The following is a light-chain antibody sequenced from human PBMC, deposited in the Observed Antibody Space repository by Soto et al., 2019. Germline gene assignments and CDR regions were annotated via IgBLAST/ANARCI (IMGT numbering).Light chain of an antibody. Sequence: SALTQPASVSGSPGQSITISCTGNSSDVGGYNYVSWYQQHPGKAPKLMIYDVSNRPSGVSNRFSGSKSGNTASLTISGLQAEDEADYYCSSYTSSSTRVFGTGTKVTVL. CDR2: DVS. V-gene: IGLV2-14*01. CDR1: SSDVGGYNY. CDR3: SSYTSSSTRV. J-gene: IGLJ1*01.